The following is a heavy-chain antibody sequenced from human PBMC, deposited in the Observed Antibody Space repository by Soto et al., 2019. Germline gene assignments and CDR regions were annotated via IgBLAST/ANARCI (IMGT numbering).Heavy chain of an antibody. J-gene: IGHJ4*02. CDR1: GGSISSSSYY. CDR3: ARQVTAAIDD. D-gene: IGHD2-2*01. CDR2: IYYSGST. V-gene: IGHV4-39*01. Sequence: SETLSLTCTVSGGSISSSSYYWGWIRQPPGKGLEWIGSIYYSGSTYYNPSLKSRVTISVDTSKNQFSLKLSSVTAADTAVYYCARQVTAAIDDWGQGTLVTVSS.